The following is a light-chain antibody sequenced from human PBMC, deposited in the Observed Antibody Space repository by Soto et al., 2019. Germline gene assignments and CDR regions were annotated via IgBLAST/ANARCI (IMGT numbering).Light chain of an antibody. V-gene: IGLV2-23*02. CDR2: EVS. Sequence: QAASVSGSPGQSITISCTGTSSDVGSYNFVSWYQQHPGKGPKLMIYEVSKRPSGVSNRFSGSKSGNTASLTISGLQAEDEADYYCSSYAGSSTSPYVFGTGTQLTVL. CDR1: SSDVGSYNF. J-gene: IGLJ1*01. CDR3: SSYAGSSTSPYV.